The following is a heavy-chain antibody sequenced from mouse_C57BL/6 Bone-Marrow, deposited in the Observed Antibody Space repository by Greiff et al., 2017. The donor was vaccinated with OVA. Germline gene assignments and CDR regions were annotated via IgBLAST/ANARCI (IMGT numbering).Heavy chain of an antibody. J-gene: IGHJ1*03. CDR2: ISSGSSTI. V-gene: IGHV5-17*01. D-gene: IGHD2-12*01. CDR3: ARTVSSYVYWYFDV. CDR1: GFTFSDYG. Sequence: EVMLVESGGGLVKPGGSLKLSCAASGFTFSDYGMHWVRQAPEKGLEWVAYISSGSSTIYYADTVKGRFTISRYNAKNTLFLPMTSLRSEDTAMYYCARTVSSYVYWYFDVWGTGTTVTVSS.